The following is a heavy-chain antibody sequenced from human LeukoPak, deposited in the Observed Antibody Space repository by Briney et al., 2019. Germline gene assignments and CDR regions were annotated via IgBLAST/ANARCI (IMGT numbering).Heavy chain of an antibody. CDR3: AREDYYGPSSTDY. Sequence: GGSLRLSCAASGFTFSSYWMSWVRQAPGKGLEWVANIKQDGSEKYHVDSVKGRFTISRDNAKNSLYLQMNSLRAEDTAVYYCAREDYYGPSSTDYWGQGTLVTVSS. D-gene: IGHD3-10*01. CDR1: GFTFSSYW. V-gene: IGHV3-7*01. J-gene: IGHJ4*02. CDR2: IKQDGSEK.